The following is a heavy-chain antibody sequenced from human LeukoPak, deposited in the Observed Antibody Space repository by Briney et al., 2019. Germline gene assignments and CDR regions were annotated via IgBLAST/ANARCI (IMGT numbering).Heavy chain of an antibody. CDR3: ATEGGEAIAPGLGYYYMDV. CDR2: ISRSGSTI. D-gene: IGHD6-25*01. J-gene: IGHJ6*03. V-gene: IGHV3-11*04. Sequence: GGSLRLSCAASGFTFSDYYMSWIRQAPGKGLEWVSYISRSGSTIYYADSVKGRFTISRDNSKNTLCLQMNSLRAEDTAVYYCATEGGEAIAPGLGYYYMDVWGKGTTVTVSS. CDR1: GFTFSDYY.